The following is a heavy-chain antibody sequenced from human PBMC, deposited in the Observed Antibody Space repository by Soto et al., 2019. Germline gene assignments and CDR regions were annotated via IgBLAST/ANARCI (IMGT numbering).Heavy chain of an antibody. Sequence: EVQLLESGGGLVQPGGSLRLSCAASGFTFNNYAMSWVRQAPGKGLEWVSVISGSGQRTSYADSVKGRFTVSRDNSKNTVDLHMKSLGAEDTAVYYCAKDSYHGSGSYITPYYFDSWGQGTLITVSS. D-gene: IGHD3-10*01. J-gene: IGHJ4*02. CDR2: ISGSGQRT. CDR3: AKDSYHGSGSYITPYYFDS. V-gene: IGHV3-23*01. CDR1: GFTFNNYA.